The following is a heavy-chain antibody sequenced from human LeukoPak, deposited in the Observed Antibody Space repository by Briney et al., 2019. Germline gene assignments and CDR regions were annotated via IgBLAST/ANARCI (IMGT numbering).Heavy chain of an antibody. CDR2: FHFSGST. J-gene: IGHJ4*02. Sequence: PSETLSHTCSVSGASVTMGSYYWAWIRQPPGKGLEWIGTFHFSGSTYYNPSLKSRVTISVDTSKNSVSLMLRSVTAADTAVYFCARPFQDYDKGTFFYFFDFWGQGILVTVSS. CDR3: ARPFQDYDKGTFFYFFDF. CDR1: GASVTMGSYY. V-gene: IGHV4-39*01. D-gene: IGHD3-22*01.